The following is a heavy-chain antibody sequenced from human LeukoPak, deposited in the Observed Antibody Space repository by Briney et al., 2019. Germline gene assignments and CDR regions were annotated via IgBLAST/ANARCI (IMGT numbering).Heavy chain of an antibody. J-gene: IGHJ4*02. D-gene: IGHD3-3*01. V-gene: IGHV3-7*01. Sequence: PGGSLRLSCAASGFTFSSYWMSWVRQAPGKGLEWVANIKQDGSEKYYVDSVKGRFTISRDNAKNSLYLQMNSLRAEDTAVYYCAREGNDFWSGYYGGLFDYWGQGTLVTVFS. CDR2: IKQDGSEK. CDR1: GFTFSSYW. CDR3: AREGNDFWSGYYGGLFDY.